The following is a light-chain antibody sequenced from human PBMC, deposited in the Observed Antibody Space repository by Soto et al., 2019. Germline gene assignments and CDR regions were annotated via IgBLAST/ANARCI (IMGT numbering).Light chain of an antibody. CDR1: QSVSSN. CDR3: QQYNNWPPVYT. Sequence: EIVMTQSPATLYVSPGEKATLSCRASQSVSSNLAWYQQRPGQAPRLLIYDASTRATGIPARFSGSGSGTDFTLTISSLQSEDFAVYFCQQYNNWPPVYTFGQGTTLEIK. CDR2: DAS. V-gene: IGKV3D-15*01. J-gene: IGKJ2*01.